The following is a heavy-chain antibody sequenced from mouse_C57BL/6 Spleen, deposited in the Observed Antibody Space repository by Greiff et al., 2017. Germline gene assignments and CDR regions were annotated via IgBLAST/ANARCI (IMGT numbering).Heavy chain of an antibody. CDR3: ARGPIYCYGSSYLDY. Sequence: EVKVVESGGGLVKPGGSLKLSCAASGFTFSDYGMHWVRQAPEKGLEWVAYISSGSSTIYYADTVKGRFTISRDNAKNTLFLQTTSLRSEDTAMYYCARGPIYCYGSSYLDYWGQGTTLTVSS. CDR1: GFTFSDYG. CDR2: ISSGSSTI. J-gene: IGHJ2*01. D-gene: IGHD1-1*01. V-gene: IGHV5-17*01.